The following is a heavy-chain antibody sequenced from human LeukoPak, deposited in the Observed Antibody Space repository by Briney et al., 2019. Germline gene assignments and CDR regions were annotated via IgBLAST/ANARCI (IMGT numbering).Heavy chain of an antibody. CDR3: ATSRIWFGTYSDDY. CDR1: GYTLTELS. CDR2: FDPEDGET. J-gene: IGHJ4*02. D-gene: IGHD3-10*01. V-gene: IGHV1-24*01. Sequence: GASVKVSCKVSGYTLTELSMHWVRQAPGKGLEWMGGFDPEDGETIYAQKFQGRVTMTEDTSTDTAYMELSSLRSEDTAVYYCATSRIWFGTYSDDYWGQGTLVTVSS.